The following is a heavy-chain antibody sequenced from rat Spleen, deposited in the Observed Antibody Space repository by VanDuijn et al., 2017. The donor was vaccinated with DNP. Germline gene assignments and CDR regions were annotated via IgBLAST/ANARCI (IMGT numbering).Heavy chain of an antibody. Sequence: EVKLVESGGGLVQPGRSLTLSCTTPGLNCNDYRMGWVRQALGKGLQWIGEINGDSSIMNYLPSLNDRFIISRDNAQDILYLQISRLGSEDTAVYYCVTRWTCNDNWFAYWGQGTLVTVSS. D-gene: IGHD1-12*02. CDR2: INGDSSIM. J-gene: IGHJ3*01. CDR3: VTRWTCNDNWFAY. CDR1: GLNCNDYR. V-gene: IGHV4-2*01.